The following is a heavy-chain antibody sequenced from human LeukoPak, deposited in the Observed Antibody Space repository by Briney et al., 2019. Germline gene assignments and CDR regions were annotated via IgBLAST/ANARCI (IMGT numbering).Heavy chain of an antibody. V-gene: IGHV4-59*01. CDR2: IYYSGST. CDR3: ARERSMVRGMSWFDP. CDR1: GDSIDNFY. J-gene: IGHJ5*02. D-gene: IGHD3-10*01. Sequence: SETLSLTCTVSGDSIDNFYWSWIRQPPGKGLEWIGYIYYSGSTNYKPSLKSRVTISVDTSKNQFSLKLSSVTAADTAVYYCARERSMVRGMSWFDPWGQRTLVIVSS.